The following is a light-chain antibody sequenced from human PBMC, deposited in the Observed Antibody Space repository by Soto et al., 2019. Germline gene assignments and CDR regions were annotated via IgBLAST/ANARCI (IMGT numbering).Light chain of an antibody. CDR1: QTIYSN. J-gene: IGKJ4*01. CDR2: GAS. Sequence: TQSPATLSVSPGERATLPCRASQTIYSNVAWYQQRPGQAPRLLIYGASSRATGIPDRFSGSGSGTDFTLTISRLEPEDFAVYYCQQYGSSPTFGGGTKVDI. CDR3: QQYGSSPT. V-gene: IGKV3-20*01.